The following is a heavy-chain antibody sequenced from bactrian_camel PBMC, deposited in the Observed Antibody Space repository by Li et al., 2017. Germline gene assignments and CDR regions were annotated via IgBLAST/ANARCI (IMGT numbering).Heavy chain of an antibody. J-gene: IGHJ6*01. Sequence: QLVESGGGLVQPRGSLRLSCAASGFTFRNNWMHWVRQAPGKGLECVSTVYTGDGKTYSADSVKGRFTISRDNTKNILYLQMNSLKSEDTALYYCAADLDRDLGPFDSWGQGTQVTVS. CDR2: VYTGDGKT. V-gene: IGHV3S1*01. CDR3: AADLDRDLGPFDS. D-gene: IGHD1*01. CDR1: GFTFRNNW.